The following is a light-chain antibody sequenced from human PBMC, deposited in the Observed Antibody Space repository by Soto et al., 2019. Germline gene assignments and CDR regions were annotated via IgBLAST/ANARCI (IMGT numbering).Light chain of an antibody. Sequence: EIVLTQSPGTLSLSPGETATLSCRASETVDTSSLGWYQQKPGRAPSLLIYSASRRATGIPDRFDASGSAKDFTLTISRLEPEDFAVYYCHQYGSSPLTFGGGTKVEI. V-gene: IGKV3-20*01. CDR3: HQYGSSPLT. CDR1: ETVDTSS. CDR2: SAS. J-gene: IGKJ4*01.